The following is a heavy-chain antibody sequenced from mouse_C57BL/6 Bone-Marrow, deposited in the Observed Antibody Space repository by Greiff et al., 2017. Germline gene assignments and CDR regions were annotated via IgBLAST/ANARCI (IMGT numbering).Heavy chain of an antibody. J-gene: IGHJ4*01. CDR2: IYPRSGNT. V-gene: IGHV1-81*01. Sequence: QVQLQQSGAELARPGASVKLSCKASGYTFTSYGISWVKQRTGQGLEWIGEIYPRSGNTYYNEKFKGKATLTADKSSSTAYMGLRSLTSEDSAVYFCARYYFYAMDYGGQGTSVTVAS. CDR3: ARYYFYAMDY. CDR1: GYTFTSYG. D-gene: IGHD1-1*01.